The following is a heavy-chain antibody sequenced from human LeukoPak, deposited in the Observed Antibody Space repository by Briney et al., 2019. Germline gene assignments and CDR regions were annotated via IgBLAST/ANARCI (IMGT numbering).Heavy chain of an antibody. Sequence: GESLKISCKGSGYSIINYWIGWVRQMPGKGLEWMGIIYPADSDIRYSPSFQGQVTISADKSISTAYLQWSSLKASDTAIYYCARHPLTNYYYGMDVWGQGTTVTVSS. CDR3: ARHPLTNYYYGMDV. V-gene: IGHV5-51*01. CDR1: GYSIINYW. D-gene: IGHD3-9*01. J-gene: IGHJ6*02. CDR2: IYPADSDI.